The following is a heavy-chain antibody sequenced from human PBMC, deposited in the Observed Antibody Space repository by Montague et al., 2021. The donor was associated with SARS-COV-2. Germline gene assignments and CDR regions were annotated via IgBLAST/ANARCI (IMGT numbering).Heavy chain of an antibody. D-gene: IGHD3-22*01. V-gene: IGHV4-39*01. J-gene: IGHJ5*02. CDR1: GGSISSSSYY. CDR3: ARQEYYYDSSGYGRIGSFDP. Sequence: SETLSLTCTVSGGSISSSSYYWGWIRQPPGKGLEWIGSIYYSGSTYYNPSLKSRVTISVDTSKNQFSLKLSSVTAADTAVYYCARQEYYYDSSGYGRIGSFDPWGQGTLVTVSS. CDR2: IYYSGST.